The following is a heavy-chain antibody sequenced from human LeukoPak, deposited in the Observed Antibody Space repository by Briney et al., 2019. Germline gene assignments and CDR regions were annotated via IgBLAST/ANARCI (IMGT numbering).Heavy chain of an antibody. J-gene: IGHJ2*01. CDR1: GFTFSSYS. D-gene: IGHD2-2*01. CDR2: ISSSSSYI. CDR3: ARVTPTGGPAARFRRYFDL. Sequence: PGGSLRLSCAASGFTFSSYSMNWVRQAPGKGLEWVSSISSSSSYIYYADSVKGRFTISRDNAKNSLYLQMNSLRAEDTAVYYCARVTPTGGPAARFRRYFDLWGRGTLVTVSS. V-gene: IGHV3-21*01.